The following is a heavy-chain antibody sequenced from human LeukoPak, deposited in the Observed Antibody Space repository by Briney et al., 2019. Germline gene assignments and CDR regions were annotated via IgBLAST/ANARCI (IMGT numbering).Heavy chain of an antibody. CDR2: ISISSTTI. CDR3: ARAGRLQYGDYVAFDY. D-gene: IGHD4-17*01. Sequence: GGSLRLSCAASGFTFTKYWMTWVRQAPGKGLEWVSYISISSTTIYYADSVKGRFTFSRDNAKNSLYLQMNSLRDEDTAVYYCARAGRLQYGDYVAFDYWGQGTLVTVSS. V-gene: IGHV3-48*02. J-gene: IGHJ4*02. CDR1: GFTFTKYW.